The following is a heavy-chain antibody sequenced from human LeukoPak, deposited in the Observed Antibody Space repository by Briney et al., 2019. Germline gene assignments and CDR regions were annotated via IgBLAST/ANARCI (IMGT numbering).Heavy chain of an antibody. CDR1: GFTFSDRY. CDR3: AREWLALDY. D-gene: IGHD6-19*01. V-gene: IGHV3-11*01. Sequence: AGGSLRLSCAASGFTFSDRYMSWVREAPGKGLEWVSHISGSGRTIYYADSVKGRFSISRDNAKNSLYLQMNSLRADDTAVYYCAREWLALDYWGQGTLVTVSS. J-gene: IGHJ4*02. CDR2: ISGSGRTI.